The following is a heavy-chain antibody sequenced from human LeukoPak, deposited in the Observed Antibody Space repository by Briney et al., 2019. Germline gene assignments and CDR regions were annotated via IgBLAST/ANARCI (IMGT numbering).Heavy chain of an antibody. J-gene: IGHJ3*02. D-gene: IGHD1-26*01. CDR2: LNWNGGST. CDR3: AKDRSFIGLDI. Sequence: GGSLRLSCAASGFKFDDHGMSWVRQAPGKGLEWVSGLNWNGGSTGYADSVKGRFTISRDNAKNSLYLQMNSLRVEDTALYYCAKDRSFIGLDIWGQGTMVTVSS. CDR1: GFKFDDHG. V-gene: IGHV3-20*04.